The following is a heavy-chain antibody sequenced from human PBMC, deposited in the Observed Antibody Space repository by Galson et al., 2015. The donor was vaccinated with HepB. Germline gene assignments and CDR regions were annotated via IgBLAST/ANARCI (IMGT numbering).Heavy chain of an antibody. CDR3: ARAMVRGVINDYYGMDV. CDR2: ISAYNGNT. CDR1: GYTFTSYG. J-gene: IGHJ6*02. Sequence: SVKVSCKASGYTFTSYGISWVRQAPGQGLEWMGWISAYNGNTNYAQKLQGRVTMTTDTSTSTAYMELRSLRSDDTAVYYCARAMVRGVINDYYGMDVWCQGTTVTVSS. V-gene: IGHV1-18*01. D-gene: IGHD3-10*01.